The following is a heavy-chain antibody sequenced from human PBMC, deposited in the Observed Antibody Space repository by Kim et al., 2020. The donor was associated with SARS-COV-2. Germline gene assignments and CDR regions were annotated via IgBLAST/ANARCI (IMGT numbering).Heavy chain of an antibody. CDR2: IYPGDSDT. V-gene: IGHV5-51*01. J-gene: IGHJ6*02. CDR1: GYSFTSYW. Sequence: GESLKISCQGSGYSFTSYWIGWVRQMPGKGLEWMGIIYPGDSDTRYSPSFQGQVTISADKSISTAYLQWSSLKASDIAMYYCARLAWRLYYYDSSGPLRGSDYYYYGMDVWGQGTTVTVSS. D-gene: IGHD3-22*01. CDR3: ARLAWRLYYYDSSGPLRGSDYYYYGMDV.